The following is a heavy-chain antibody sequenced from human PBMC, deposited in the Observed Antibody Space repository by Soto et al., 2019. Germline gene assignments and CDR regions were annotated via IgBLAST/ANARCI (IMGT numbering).Heavy chain of an antibody. Sequence: VHLQESGPGLVKPSETLSLTCSVSYDSITNYYWSWIRQSPGKGLEWLGYITYSGTSNYNPSLKSRLPMSVDTSKDHCSLKLTSVTAADTAVYDCARAKYDFDSGSHFFFDPWGQGTLVTVSS. CDR1: YDSITNYY. D-gene: IGHD3-10*01. CDR3: ARAKYDFDSGSHFFFDP. J-gene: IGHJ5*02. V-gene: IGHV4-59*01. CDR2: ITYSGTS.